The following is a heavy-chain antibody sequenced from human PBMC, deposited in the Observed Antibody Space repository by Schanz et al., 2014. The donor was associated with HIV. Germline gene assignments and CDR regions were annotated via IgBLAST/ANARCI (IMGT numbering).Heavy chain of an antibody. CDR2: IIPIFGTS. V-gene: IGHV1-69*01. D-gene: IGHD2-21*02. CDR1: GGTFSNSA. CDR3: ARGYCGADCSHFYYYGTDV. J-gene: IGHJ6*02. Sequence: QVQVVQSGAELKKPGSSVRVSCKTSGGTFSNSAVSWVRQAPGQGLEWMGGIIPIFGTSNYAQKFQGRVTITADESTSTAYMELSSLRSEDTAVYYCARGYCGADCSHFYYYGTDVWGQGTTVTVSS.